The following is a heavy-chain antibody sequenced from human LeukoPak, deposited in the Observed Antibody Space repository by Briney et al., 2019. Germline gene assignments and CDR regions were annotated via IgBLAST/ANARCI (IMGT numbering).Heavy chain of an antibody. CDR2: ISSNGGST. Sequence: GGSLRLSCAASGFTFSSYAMHWVRQAPGKGLEYVSAISSNGGSTYYANSVKGRFTISRDNSKNTLYLQMGSLRAEDMAVYYCARVPRGCSSTSCYFSYYYMDVWGKGTTVTISS. D-gene: IGHD2-2*01. V-gene: IGHV3-64*01. CDR1: GFTFSSYA. CDR3: ARVPRGCSSTSCYFSYYYMDV. J-gene: IGHJ6*03.